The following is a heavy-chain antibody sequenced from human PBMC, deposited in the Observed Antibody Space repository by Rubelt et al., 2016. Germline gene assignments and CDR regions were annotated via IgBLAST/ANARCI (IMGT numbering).Heavy chain of an antibody. Sequence: VQLVQSGAVLKKPGASVKVSCKVSGDTLSVFSIHWGRQPPGKGLEGMVGFAVEDGETVHDKTFQGSLIMTEDTSTDTAYMELSRLTSADTAVYYCSTADSSSWYDATDTWGRGTMVTVSS. J-gene: IGHJ3*02. V-gene: IGHV1-24*01. CDR2: FAVEDGET. D-gene: IGHD6-13*01. CDR3: STADSSSWYDATDT. CDR1: GDTLSVFS.